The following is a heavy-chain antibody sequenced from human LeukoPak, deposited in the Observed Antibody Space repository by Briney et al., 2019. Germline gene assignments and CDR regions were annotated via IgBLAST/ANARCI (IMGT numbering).Heavy chain of an antibody. D-gene: IGHD3-3*01. CDR3: ASAPQYYDFWSGYYGYYFDY. V-gene: IGHV4-34*01. J-gene: IGHJ4*02. CDR2: INHSGST. CDR1: GGSFSGYY. Sequence: SETLSLTCAVYGGSFSGYYWSWIRQPPGKGLEWIGEINHSGSTNYNPSLKSRVTISVDTSKNQFSLKLSSVTAADTAVYYCASAPQYYDFWSGYYGYYFDYWGQGTLVTVSS.